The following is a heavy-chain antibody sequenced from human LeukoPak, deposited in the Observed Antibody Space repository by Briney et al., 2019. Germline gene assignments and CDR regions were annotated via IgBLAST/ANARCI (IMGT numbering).Heavy chain of an antibody. D-gene: IGHD3-10*01. V-gene: IGHV6-1*01. CDR2: TYYRSKWYN. CDR3: AREVDEFGEYYYFDY. CDR1: GDSVSSKSAV. Sequence: SQTLSLTCAISGDSVSSKSAVWNWIRQSPLRGLEWLGRTYYRSKWYNDYAVSVKGRITINPDTSKNQFSLQLNSVTPEDTAVYYCAREVDEFGEYYYFDYWGQGTLVTVSS. J-gene: IGHJ4*02.